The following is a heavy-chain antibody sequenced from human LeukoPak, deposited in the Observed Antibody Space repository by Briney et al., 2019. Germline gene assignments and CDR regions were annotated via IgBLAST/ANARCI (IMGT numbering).Heavy chain of an antibody. D-gene: IGHD3-10*01. J-gene: IGHJ4*02. CDR3: ARESRRDNYYGSGSPGGFNY. CDR2: IIPIFGTA. CDR1: GGTFSSYA. V-gene: IGHV1-69*05. Sequence: GASVKVSCKASGGTFSSYAISWVRQAPGQGLEWMGGIIPIFGTANYAQKFQGRVTITTDESTSTAYMELSSLRSEDTVVYYCARESRRDNYYGSGSPGGFNYWGQGTLVTVSS.